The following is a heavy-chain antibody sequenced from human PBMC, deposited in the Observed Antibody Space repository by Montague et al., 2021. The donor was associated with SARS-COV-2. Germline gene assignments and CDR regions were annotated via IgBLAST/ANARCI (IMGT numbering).Heavy chain of an antibody. CDR1: GGSISSYY. J-gene: IGHJ4*02. Sequence: SETLSLTCTVSGGSISSYYWSWIRQPPGKGLEWIGYIYYSGSTNYNPSLKSRVTLTLDTPKNHFSLKLSSVTAADTAVYYCARAQNTCFIANCVNYFEVWGLGALVTVSS. CDR3: ARAQNTCFIANCVNYFEV. V-gene: IGHV4-59*01. D-gene: IGHD1-1*01. CDR2: IYYSGST.